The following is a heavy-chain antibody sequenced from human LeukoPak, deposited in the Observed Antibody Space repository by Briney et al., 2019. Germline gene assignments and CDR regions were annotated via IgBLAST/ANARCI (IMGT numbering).Heavy chain of an antibody. V-gene: IGHV4-61*01. CDR2: IYYSGSS. CDR1: GGSINSGSYS. Sequence: SQTLSLTCTVSGGSINSGSYSWSWIRQPPGKGLEWIGYIYYSGSSNYNPSLKSRVTISVDTSKNQFSLKLSSVTAADTAVYYCARYYMTTVTPSWYFDLWGRGTLVTVSS. CDR3: ARYYMTTVTPSWYFDL. J-gene: IGHJ2*01. D-gene: IGHD4-17*01.